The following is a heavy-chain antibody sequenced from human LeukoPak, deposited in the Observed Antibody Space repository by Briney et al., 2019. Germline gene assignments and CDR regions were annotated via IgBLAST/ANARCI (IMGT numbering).Heavy chain of an antibody. Sequence: GGSLRLSCAASGFTFSSYARSWVRQAPGKGLEWVSAISGSGGSTYYADSVKRRFTISRDNSKNTLYLQMNSLRAEDTAVYYCAKSFWSGYYYFDYWGQGTLVTVSS. J-gene: IGHJ4*02. CDR3: AKSFWSGYYYFDY. V-gene: IGHV3-23*01. D-gene: IGHD3-3*01. CDR2: ISGSGGST. CDR1: GFTFSSYA.